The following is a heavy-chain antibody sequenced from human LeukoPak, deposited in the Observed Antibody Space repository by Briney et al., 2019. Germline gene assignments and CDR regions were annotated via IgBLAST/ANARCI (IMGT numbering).Heavy chain of an antibody. Sequence: ASVKVSCKASGYTFTSYDINWVRQATGQGLEWMGWISAYNGNTNYAQKLQGRVTMTTDTSTSTAYMELRSLRSDDTAVYYCARGFRRVGANDYWGQGTLVTVSS. V-gene: IGHV1-18*01. CDR2: ISAYNGNT. D-gene: IGHD1-26*01. CDR1: GYTFTSYD. CDR3: ARGFRRVGANDY. J-gene: IGHJ4*02.